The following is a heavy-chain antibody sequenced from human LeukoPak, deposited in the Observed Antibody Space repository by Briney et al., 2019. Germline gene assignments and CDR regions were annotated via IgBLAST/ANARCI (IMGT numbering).Heavy chain of an antibody. J-gene: IGHJ4*02. CDR2: ISSSSSYI. CDR1: GFTFDDYG. D-gene: IGHD3-10*01. CDR3: ARPYYYGSGCYFDY. V-gene: IGHV3-21*01. Sequence: GGSLRLSCAASGFTFDDYGLSWVRQVPGKGLEWVSSISSSSSYIYYADSVKGRFTISRDNAKNSLYLQMNSLRAEDTAVYYCARPYYYGSGCYFDYWGQGTLVTVSS.